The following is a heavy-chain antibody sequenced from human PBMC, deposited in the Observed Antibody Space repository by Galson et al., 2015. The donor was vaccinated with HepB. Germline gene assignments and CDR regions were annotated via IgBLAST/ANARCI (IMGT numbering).Heavy chain of an antibody. V-gene: IGHV3-30*18. J-gene: IGHJ1*01. CDR3: ANDYKPMITFGGVILEYFQH. Sequence: SLRLSCAASGFTFSSYGMHWVRQAPGKGLEWVAVISYDGSNKYYADSVKGRFTISRDNSKNTLYLQMNSLRAEDTAVYYCANDYKPMITFGGVILEYFQHWGQGTLVTVSS. CDR2: ISYDGSNK. D-gene: IGHD3-16*02. CDR1: GFTFSSYG.